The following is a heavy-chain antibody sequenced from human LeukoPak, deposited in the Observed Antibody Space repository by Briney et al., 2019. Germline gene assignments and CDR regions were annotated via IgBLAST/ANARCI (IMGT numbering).Heavy chain of an antibody. D-gene: IGHD3-10*01. CDR2: IYYSGST. CDR1: GGSISSYY. V-gene: IGHV4-59*08. Sequence: PSETLSLTCTVSGGSISSYYWSWIRQPPGKGLEWIGYIYYSGSTNYNPSLKSRVTISVGTSKNQFSLKLSSVTAADTAVYYCARLQLSGSGGDYWGQGTLVTVSS. J-gene: IGHJ4*02. CDR3: ARLQLSGSGGDY.